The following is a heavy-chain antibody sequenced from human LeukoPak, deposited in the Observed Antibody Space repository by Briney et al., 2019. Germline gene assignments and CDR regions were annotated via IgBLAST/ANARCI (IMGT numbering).Heavy chain of an antibody. CDR2: INPNSGGT. V-gene: IGHV1-2*06. J-gene: IGHJ4*02. Sequence: GASVTVSCKASGYTFTGYYMHWVRQAPGQGLEWMGRINPNSGGTNYAQNFQGRVTMTRDTSISTAYMELSRLRSDDTAVYYCARVGYYGSGSYLSYWGQGTLVTVSS. CDR1: GYTFTGYY. CDR3: ARVGYYGSGSYLSY. D-gene: IGHD3-10*01.